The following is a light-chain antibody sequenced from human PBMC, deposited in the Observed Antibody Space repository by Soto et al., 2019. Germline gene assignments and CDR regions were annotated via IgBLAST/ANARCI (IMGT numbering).Light chain of an antibody. CDR2: DVS. V-gene: IGLV2-14*01. CDR3: SSYTSSSPVV. J-gene: IGLJ2*01. CDR1: SSDVGGYNY. Sequence: QSALTQPASVSGSPGQSITISCTGTSSDVGGYNYVSWYQQHPGKAPKLMIYDVSNRPSGVSNRFSGSKSGNTASLTTSGLQAEDEADYYCSSYTSSSPVVFGGWTKLTVL.